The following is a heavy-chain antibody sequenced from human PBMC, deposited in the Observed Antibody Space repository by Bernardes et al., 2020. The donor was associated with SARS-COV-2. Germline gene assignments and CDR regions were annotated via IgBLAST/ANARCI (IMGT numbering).Heavy chain of an antibody. D-gene: IGHD2-15*01. J-gene: IGHJ5*02. CDR2: FDPEDGET. V-gene: IGHV1-24*01. CDR1: GYTLTELS. Sequence: ASMKVSCKVSGYTLTELSMHWVRQAPGKGLEWMGGFDPEDGETIYAQKFQGRVTMTEDTSTDTAYMELSSLRSEDTAVYYCATAPVVVVVAAEYNWFDPWGQGTLVTVSS. CDR3: ATAPVVVVVAAEYNWFDP.